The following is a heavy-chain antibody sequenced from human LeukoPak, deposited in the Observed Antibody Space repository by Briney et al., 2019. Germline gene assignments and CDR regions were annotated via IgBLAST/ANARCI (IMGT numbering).Heavy chain of an antibody. CDR3: AKGGGRGYPSASRFDY. CDR2: ISWNSGSI. V-gene: IGHV3-9*01. CDR1: GFTFDDYA. D-gene: IGHD5-12*01. Sequence: GGSLRLSCAASGFTFDDYAMHWVRQAPGKGLEGVSGISWNSGSIGYADSVKGRFTISRDNAKNSLYLQMNSLRAEDTALYYCAKGGGRGYPSASRFDYWGQGTLVTVSS. J-gene: IGHJ4*02.